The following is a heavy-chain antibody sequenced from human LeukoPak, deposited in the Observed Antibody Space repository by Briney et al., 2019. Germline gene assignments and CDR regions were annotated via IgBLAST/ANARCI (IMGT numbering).Heavy chain of an antibody. D-gene: IGHD6-13*01. J-gene: IGHJ5*02. CDR2: ISSSSSYI. V-gene: IGHV3-21*01. Sequence: GGSLRLSCAPSESTFSGYSMNWFRRPPGKGLGWVSSISSSSSYIYYADSVKGRFTISRDNAKNSLYLQMNSLRAEDTAVYHCARGLIAARGWFDPWGQGTLVTVSS. CDR1: ESTFSGYS. CDR3: ARGLIAARGWFDP.